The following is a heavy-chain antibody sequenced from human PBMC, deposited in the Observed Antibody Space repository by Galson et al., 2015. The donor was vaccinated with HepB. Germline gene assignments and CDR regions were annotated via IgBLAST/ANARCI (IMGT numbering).Heavy chain of an antibody. CDR1: GFTFSSYA. J-gene: IGHJ5*02. CDR3: AKDGVTQLFDP. D-gene: IGHD2-21*02. CDR2: ISGSGIST. V-gene: IGHV3-23*01. Sequence: SLRLSCAASGFTFSSYAMSWVRQSPVKGLEWVSTISGSGISTYYGDSVKGRFTISRDNSKNMLFLQMTSLGVEDTAFYYCAKDGVTQLFDPWGQGALVTVSS.